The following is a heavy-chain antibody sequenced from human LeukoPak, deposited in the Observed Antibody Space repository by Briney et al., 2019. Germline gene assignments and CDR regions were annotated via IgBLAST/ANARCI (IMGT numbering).Heavy chain of an antibody. J-gene: IGHJ3*02. D-gene: IGHD2-15*01. CDR3: ATGSSGGSWRNAFDI. Sequence: GGSLRLSCAASGFTFSGYWMHWVRQAPGKGLVWVSRINTDGSTTTYADSVKGRFTISRDNAKNTLYLQMNSLRAEDTAVYYCATGSSGGSWRNAFDIWGQGTMVTVSS. V-gene: IGHV3-74*03. CDR2: INTDGSTT. CDR1: GFTFSGYW.